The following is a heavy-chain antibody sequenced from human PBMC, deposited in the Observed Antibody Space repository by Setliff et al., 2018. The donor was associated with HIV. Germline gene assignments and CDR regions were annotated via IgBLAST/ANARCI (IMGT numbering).Heavy chain of an antibody. D-gene: IGHD3-10*01. CDR3: ARREIWGHIYGSGAFNI. CDR2: LYTDGTT. J-gene: IGHJ3*02. V-gene: IGHV3-66*02. Sequence: LRLSCVASGITVQSNYMSWVRQAPGKGLEWVSVLYTDGTTYYADSAKGRFTISRDTSTNTLFLQMNSLRLEDTAVYYCARREIWGHIYGSGAFNIWGQGTVVTVSS. CDR1: GITVQSNY.